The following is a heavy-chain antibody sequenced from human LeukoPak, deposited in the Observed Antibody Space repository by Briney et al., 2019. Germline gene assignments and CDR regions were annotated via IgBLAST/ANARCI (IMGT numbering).Heavy chain of an antibody. CDR1: GFTFSSYG. D-gene: IGHD3-9*01. CDR2: IRYDGSNK. CDR3: AREVDRSFDWLPPDAFDI. Sequence: SGGSLRLSCAASGFTFSSYGMHWVRQAPGKGLEWVAFIRYDGSNKYYADSVKGRFTVSRDNARNSVSLQMTGLRVEDTALYYCAREVDRSFDWLPPDAFDIWGQGTMVTVSS. V-gene: IGHV3-30*02. J-gene: IGHJ3*02.